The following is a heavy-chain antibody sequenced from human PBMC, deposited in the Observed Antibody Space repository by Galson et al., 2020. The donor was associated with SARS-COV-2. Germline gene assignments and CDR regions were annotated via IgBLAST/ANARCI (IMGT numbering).Heavy chain of an antibody. CDR1: GGSISSSSYY. CDR3: AREKLAYCGGDCLR. Sequence: SETLSLTCTVSGGSISSSSYYWGWIRQPPGKGLEWIGSIYYSGSTYYNPSLKSRVTISVDTSKNQFSLKLSSVTAADTAVYYCAREKLAYCGGDCLRGGQGTLVTVSS. CDR2: IYYSGST. D-gene: IGHD2-21*01. V-gene: IGHV4-39*07. J-gene: IGHJ4*02.